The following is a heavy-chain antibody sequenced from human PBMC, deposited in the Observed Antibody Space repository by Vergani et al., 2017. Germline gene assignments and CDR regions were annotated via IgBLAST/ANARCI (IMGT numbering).Heavy chain of an antibody. V-gene: IGHV3-48*01. CDR1: GFTFSSYS. Sequence: EVQLVESGGGLVQPGGSLRLSCAASGFTFSSYSMNWVRQAPGKGLEWVSYISSSSSTIYYADSVKGRFTISRDNSKNTLYLQMNSLRTEDTAVYYCARGISGSYIGVDYWGQGTLVTVSS. J-gene: IGHJ4*02. CDR3: ARGISGSYIGVDY. CDR2: ISSSSSTI. D-gene: IGHD1-26*01.